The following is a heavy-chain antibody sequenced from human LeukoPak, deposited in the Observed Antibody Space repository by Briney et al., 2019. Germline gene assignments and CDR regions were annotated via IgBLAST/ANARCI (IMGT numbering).Heavy chain of an antibody. D-gene: IGHD3-22*01. J-gene: IGHJ5*02. V-gene: IGHV3-23*01. CDR1: GFTFSSYA. CDR3: AKLNWYDSSGRNWFDP. CDR2: ISGSGGST. Sequence: GGSLRLSCAASGFTFSSYAMSWVRQAPGKGLEWVSAISGSGGSTYYADSVKGRFTISRDNSKNTLYLQMNSLRAEDTAVYYCAKLNWYDSSGRNWFDPWGQGTLVTVSS.